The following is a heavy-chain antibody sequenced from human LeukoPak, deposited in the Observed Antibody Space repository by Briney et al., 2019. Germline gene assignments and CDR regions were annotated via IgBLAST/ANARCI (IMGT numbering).Heavy chain of an antibody. D-gene: IGHD1-26*01. CDR1: GGSISSGSYY. Sequence: SETLSLTCTVSGGSISSGSYYWSWIRQPAGKGLEGIGRIYISGSTNYNPSLKSRVTISVDTSKNQFSLKLSSVTAADTAVYYCAREDREPPLFDYWGQGTLVTVSS. J-gene: IGHJ4*02. V-gene: IGHV4-61*02. CDR2: IYISGST. CDR3: AREDREPPLFDY.